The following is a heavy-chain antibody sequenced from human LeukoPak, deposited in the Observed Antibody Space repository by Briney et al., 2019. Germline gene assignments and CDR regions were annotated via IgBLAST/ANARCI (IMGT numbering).Heavy chain of an antibody. CDR2: INHSGST. D-gene: IGHD2-2*02. CDR1: GGSFSGYY. Sequence: SETLSLTCAVYGGSFSGYYWSWIRQPPGKGLEWIGEINHSGSTNYNPSLKSRVTISVDTSKNQFSLKLSSVTAADTAVYYCARDNRYCSSTSCYKWFDPWGQGTLVTVSS. J-gene: IGHJ5*02. CDR3: ARDNRYCSSTSCYKWFDP. V-gene: IGHV4-34*01.